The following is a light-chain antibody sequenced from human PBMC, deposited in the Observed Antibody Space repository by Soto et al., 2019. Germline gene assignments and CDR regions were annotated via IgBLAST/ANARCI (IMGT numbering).Light chain of an antibody. CDR1: SSDVGGYNY. J-gene: IGLJ2*01. CDR3: FSYAGRDTLVV. V-gene: IGLV2-23*02. CDR2: EVS. Sequence: QSALTQPASVSGSPGQSITISCTGTSSDVGGYNYVSWYQQHPGKAPKLMIYEVSNRPSGISSRFSGSKSGYTASLTISGLQAEDEAFYSCFSYAGRDTLVVSGGGTQLTVL.